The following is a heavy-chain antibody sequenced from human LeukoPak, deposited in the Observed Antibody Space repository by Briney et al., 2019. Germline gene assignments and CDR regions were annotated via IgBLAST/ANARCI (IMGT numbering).Heavy chain of an antibody. D-gene: IGHD2-15*01. Sequence: PXQTLSLXCTVSSGSISSSNYYWSWIRQPAGGGLEWIGRISTIGITNYNPSLISRVTISIDTSKNQFSLKLSSVHAADTAVYXXXXXXXXGXXFHYYYYYMXVWGKGTTVTISS. J-gene: IGHJ6*03. CDR1: SGSISSSNYY. V-gene: IGHV4-61*02. CDR2: ISTIGIT. CDR3: XXXXXXGXXFHYYYYYMXV.